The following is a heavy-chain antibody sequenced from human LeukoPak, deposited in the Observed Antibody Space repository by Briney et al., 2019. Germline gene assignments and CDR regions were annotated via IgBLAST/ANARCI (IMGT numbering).Heavy chain of an antibody. CDR1: GFTFSSYS. CDR2: ITNTGTYK. J-gene: IGHJ4*02. V-gene: IGHV3-21*01. Sequence: GGSLRLSCAASGFTFSSYSMNWVRQAPGKGLEWVSSITNTGTYKFHADSMKGRFTISRDNSKNSLYLQMDSLRAEDTALYYCARELRGDQDLGYWGQGTLVTVSS. CDR3: ARELRGDQDLGY. D-gene: IGHD2-21*02.